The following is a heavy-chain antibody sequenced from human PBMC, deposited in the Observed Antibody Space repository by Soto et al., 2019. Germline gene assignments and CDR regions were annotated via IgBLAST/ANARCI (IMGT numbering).Heavy chain of an antibody. CDR1: GYTFTSYD. CDR2: MNPESRNT. J-gene: IGHJ4*02. Sequence: QVQLVQSGAEVKEPGASVRVSCKASGYTFTSYDINWVRQATGQGLEWMGWMNPESRNTGYAQKFQGRVTMTRDTSISTAYMELTSLRSEYTAVYYCAIFVRHQLPTIDFWGQGTLVTVSS. V-gene: IGHV1-8*01. D-gene: IGHD2-2*01. CDR3: AIFVRHQLPTIDF.